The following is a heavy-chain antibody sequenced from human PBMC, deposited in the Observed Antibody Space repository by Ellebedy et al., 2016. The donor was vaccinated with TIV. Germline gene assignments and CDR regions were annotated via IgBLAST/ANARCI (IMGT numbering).Heavy chain of an antibody. CDR1: GFTVSNNY. CDR3: ASSPSQGY. V-gene: IGHV3-53*01. CDR2: FYSGGNT. Sequence: GESLKISCAASGFTVSNNYMSWVRQAPGKGLEWVSVFYSGGNTFYAESVKGRFTISRDSSQNTLYLQMDSLRAEDTAVYYCASSPSQGYWGQGTLVTVSS. J-gene: IGHJ4*02.